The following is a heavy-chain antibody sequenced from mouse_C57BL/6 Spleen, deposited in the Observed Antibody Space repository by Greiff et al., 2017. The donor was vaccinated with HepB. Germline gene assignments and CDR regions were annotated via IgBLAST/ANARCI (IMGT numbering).Heavy chain of an antibody. CDR2: ISYSGST. J-gene: IGHJ2*01. V-gene: IGHV3-1*01. CDR1: GYSITSGYD. D-gene: IGHD1-1*01. Sequence: EVKLMESGPGMVKPSQSLSLTCTVTGYSITSGYDWHWIRHFPGNKLEWMGYISYSGSTNYNPSLKSRISITHDTSKNHFFLKLNSVTTEDTATYYCARTYAMDYGSSRGYYFDYWGQGTTLTVSS. CDR3: ARTYAMDYGSSRGYYFDY.